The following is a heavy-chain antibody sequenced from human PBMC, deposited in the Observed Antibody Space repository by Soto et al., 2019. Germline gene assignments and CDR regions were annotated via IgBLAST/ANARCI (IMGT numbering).Heavy chain of an antibody. J-gene: IGHJ4*02. CDR3: ARGGSYYAH. CDR1: GNTHTIYF. Sequence: QVQLVQSGAEVKQPGASVRVSCKASGNTHTIYFIHWLRQAPGQGLEWMGWINSVSGGANYAPRFQGRVTMTMDTSSTTAFMELSGLRSDDTAVYYCARGGSYYAHWGQGTLVTVSS. V-gene: IGHV1-2*02. CDR2: INSVSGGA. D-gene: IGHD1-26*01.